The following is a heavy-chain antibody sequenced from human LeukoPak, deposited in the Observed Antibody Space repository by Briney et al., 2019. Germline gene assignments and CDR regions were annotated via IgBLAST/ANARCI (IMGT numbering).Heavy chain of an antibody. CDR3: SRDLPPYYFDY. V-gene: IGHV1-69*04. J-gene: IGHJ4*02. CDR1: VGIFSSYA. CDR2: IIPILGIA. Sequence: SVTVSCKASVGIFSSYAISWVRQAPGQGLDWMGRIIPILGIAQYAQKFQGRGTLTADNSTDPAYMDPNIWRCHSHAVYFLSRDLPPYYFDYWGQGTLVTVSS.